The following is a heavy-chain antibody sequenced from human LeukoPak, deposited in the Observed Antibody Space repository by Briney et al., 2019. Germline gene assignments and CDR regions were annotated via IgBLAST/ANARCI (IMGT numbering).Heavy chain of an antibody. J-gene: IGHJ4*02. V-gene: IGHV4-34*01. D-gene: IGHD3-10*01. Sequence: SETLSLTCAVSGVPFSGYFWSWIRQTPGKGLEWFGEINHSGSTNYNPSLKSRVTISVDTPKNQFSLKLSSVTAADAAVYYCARHHYGSGSYYLDYWGQGTLVTVSS. CDR2: INHSGST. CDR3: ARHHYGSGSYYLDY. CDR1: GVPFSGYF.